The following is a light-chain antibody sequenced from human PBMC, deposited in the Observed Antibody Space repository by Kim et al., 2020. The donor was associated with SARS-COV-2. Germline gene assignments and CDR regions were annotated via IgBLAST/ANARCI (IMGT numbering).Light chain of an antibody. J-gene: IGKJ4*01. CDR1: QSVSSY. CDR3: QQRSNWPPALT. Sequence: EIVLTQSPATLSLSPGERATLSCRASQSVSSYLAWYQQKPGQAPSLLIYDASNRATGIPARFSGSGSGTDFTLTISSLEPEDFAVYYCQQRSNWPPALTFGGGTKVDIK. CDR2: DAS. V-gene: IGKV3-11*01.